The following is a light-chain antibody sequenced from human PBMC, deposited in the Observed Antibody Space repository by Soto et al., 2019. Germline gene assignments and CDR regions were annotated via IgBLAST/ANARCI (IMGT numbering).Light chain of an antibody. CDR2: DVS. V-gene: IGLV2-11*01. J-gene: IGLJ1*01. Sequence: VLNQPRSVSGSPGQSVTISCTGTSSDVGGYNYVSWYQQHPGKAPKLMIYDVSQRPSGVPDRFSGSKSGNTASLTISGLQSEDEADYYCCSYAGSYTYVFGTGTKVTVL. CDR3: CSYAGSYTYV. CDR1: SSDVGGYNY.